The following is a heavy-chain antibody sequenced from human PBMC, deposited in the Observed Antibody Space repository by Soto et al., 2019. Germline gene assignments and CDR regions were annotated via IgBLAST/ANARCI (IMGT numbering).Heavy chain of an antibody. V-gene: IGHV3-30-3*01. CDR3: AREDYDFPAFDI. CDR2: ISYDGSNK. J-gene: IGHJ3*02. Sequence: QVQLVESGGGVVQPGRSRRLSCAASGFTFSSYAMHWVRQAPGKGLEWVAVISYDGSNKYYADSVKGRFTISRDNSKNTLYLQMNSLRAEDTAVYYCAREDYDFPAFDIWGQGTMVTVSS. D-gene: IGHD3-3*01. CDR1: GFTFSSYA.